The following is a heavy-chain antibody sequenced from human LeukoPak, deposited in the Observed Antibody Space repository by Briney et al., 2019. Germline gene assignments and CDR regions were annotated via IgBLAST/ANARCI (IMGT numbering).Heavy chain of an antibody. D-gene: IGHD6-19*01. CDR2: SSSGSTI. V-gene: IGHV3-48*03. CDR3: ARDGGSAWFLDY. CDR1: GFTFSSYG. J-gene: IGHJ4*02. Sequence: GGSLRLSCAASGFTFSSYGMSWVRQAPGKGLEWVSSSSGSTIYYADPVKGRFSITRDNAKNSLYLQMNSLRAEDTAVYYCARDGGSAWFLDYWGQGTLVTVSS.